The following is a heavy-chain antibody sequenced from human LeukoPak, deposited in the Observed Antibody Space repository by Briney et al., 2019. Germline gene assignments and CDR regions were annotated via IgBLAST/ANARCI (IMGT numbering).Heavy chain of an antibody. Sequence: ASLKVSCKTSGYTFSDYFMHWVRQAPGQGLERMGWISPTSGGTNYAQKFQGRVTMTRDTSISTAYMELSRLRSDDTAVYYCAREAYASGSFRTDYYYMDVWGKGTTVTISS. CDR3: AREAYASGSFRTDYYYMDV. V-gene: IGHV1-2*02. CDR2: ISPTSGGT. D-gene: IGHD3-10*01. J-gene: IGHJ6*03. CDR1: GYTFSDYF.